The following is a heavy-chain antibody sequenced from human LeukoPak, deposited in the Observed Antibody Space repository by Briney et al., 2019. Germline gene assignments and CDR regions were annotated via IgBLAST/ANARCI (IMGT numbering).Heavy chain of an antibody. CDR1: GFTFSSYT. V-gene: IGHV3-21*06. J-gene: IGHJ4*02. CDR3: TRELVPDY. Sequence: GGSLRLSCLASGFTFSSYTMNWVRQVPGKGLEWVSSISTGSTYIYYRDSVKGRFTISRDDAKNSLYLQMSSLRAGDTAVYFFTRELVPDYWGQGTLVTVSS. CDR2: ISTGSTYI. D-gene: IGHD3-3*02.